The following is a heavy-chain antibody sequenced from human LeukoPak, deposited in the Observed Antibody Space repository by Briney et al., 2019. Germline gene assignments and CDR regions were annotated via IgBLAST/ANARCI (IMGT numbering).Heavy chain of an antibody. CDR1: GFTFSSYA. CDR2: ISGSGGST. J-gene: IGHJ1*01. D-gene: IGHD2-2*02. Sequence: GALRLSCAASGFTFSSYAMSWVRQAPGKGLEWVSAISGSGGSTYYADSVKGRFTISRDNSKNTLYLQMNSLRAEDTAVYYCAKDCSSTSCYRSPRTAAYFQHWGQGTLVTVSS. CDR3: AKDCSSTSCYRSPRTAAYFQH. V-gene: IGHV3-23*01.